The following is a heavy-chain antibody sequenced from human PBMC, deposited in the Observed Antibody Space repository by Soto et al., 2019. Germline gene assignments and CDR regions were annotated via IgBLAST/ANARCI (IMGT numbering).Heavy chain of an antibody. CDR2: ISGSGGST. CDR3: APSGYDLDGDEYFQH. V-gene: IGHV3-23*01. J-gene: IGHJ1*01. CDR1: GFTFSSYA. Sequence: EVQLLESGGGLVQPGGSLRLSCAASGFTFSSYAMSWVRQAPGKGLEWVSAISGSGGSTYYADSVKGRFTISRDNSKNALYLQMNSLRDEDTAVYYCAPSGYDLDGDEYFQHWGQGTLVTVSS. D-gene: IGHD6-13*01.